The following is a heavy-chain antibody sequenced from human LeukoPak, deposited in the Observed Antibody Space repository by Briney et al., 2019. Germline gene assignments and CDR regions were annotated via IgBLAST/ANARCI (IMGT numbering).Heavy chain of an antibody. D-gene: IGHD1-1*01. CDR2: INPNSGNT. J-gene: IGHJ4*02. V-gene: IGHV1-8*03. CDR1: GYTFTSYD. Sequence: RASVKVSCKASGYTFTSYDINWVRQAPGQGLEWMGWINPNSGNTGYAQKFQGRVTITRNTSISTAYMEMSSLRSEDTAVYYCARGFSSVQLPDDWGQGTLVTVSS. CDR3: ARGFSSVQLPDD.